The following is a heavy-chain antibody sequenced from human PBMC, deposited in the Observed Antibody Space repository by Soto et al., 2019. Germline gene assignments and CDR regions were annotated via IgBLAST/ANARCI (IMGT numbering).Heavy chain of an antibody. V-gene: IGHV3-53*01. CDR1: GFTVSSNY. J-gene: IGHJ6*02. CDR3: AREMPSSGSYPYGTDV. D-gene: IGHD1-26*01. CDR2: IYSGGST. Sequence: GGSLRLSCAASGFTVSSNYMSWVRQAPGKGLEWVSVIYSGGSTYYADSVKGRFTISRDNSKNTLYLQMNSLRAEDTAVYYCAREMPSSGSYPYGTDVWGQGTTVTGSS.